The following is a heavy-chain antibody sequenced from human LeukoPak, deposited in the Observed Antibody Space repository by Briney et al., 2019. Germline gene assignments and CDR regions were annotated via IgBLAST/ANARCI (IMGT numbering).Heavy chain of an antibody. CDR3: AREVYGSGSYPDDAFDI. V-gene: IGHV3-48*03. CDR2: ISRGSSTR. Sequence: GGSLRLSCAASGFTFSSYEMNWVRQAPGKGLEWVSYISRGSSTRYYTDSVKGRFTISRDNAKNSLYLQMNSLRAEDTAVYYCAREVYGSGSYPDDAFDIWGQGTMVTVSS. CDR1: GFTFSSYE. J-gene: IGHJ3*02. D-gene: IGHD3-10*01.